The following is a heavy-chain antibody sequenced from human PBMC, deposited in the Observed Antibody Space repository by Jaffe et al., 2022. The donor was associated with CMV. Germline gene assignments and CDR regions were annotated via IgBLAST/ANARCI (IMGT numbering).Heavy chain of an antibody. CDR2: IKSKTDGGTT. V-gene: IGHV3-15*01. Sequence: EVQLVESGGGLVKPGGSLRLSCAASGFTFSNAWMSWVRQAPGKGLEWVGRIKSKTDGGTTDYAAPVKGRFTISRDDSKNTLYLQMNSLKTEDTAVYYCTTTKPPRPKYYYDLVGDYWGQGTLVTVSS. D-gene: IGHD3-22*01. J-gene: IGHJ4*02. CDR3: TTTKPPRPKYYYDLVGDY. CDR1: GFTFSNAW.